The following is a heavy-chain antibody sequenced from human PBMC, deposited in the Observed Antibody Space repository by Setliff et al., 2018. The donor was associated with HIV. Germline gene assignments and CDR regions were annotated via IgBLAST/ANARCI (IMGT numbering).Heavy chain of an antibody. CDR1: GFSFTDVW. D-gene: IGHD4-4*01. V-gene: IGHV3-15*01. J-gene: IGHJ5*01. CDR3: VTVRTISGFKCLDS. Sequence: PGGSLRLSCAASGFSFTDVWMNWVRQAPGKGLEWVGRIKSRTDGGATDYAAPVKGRFSISRDDSKKTLYLQMDSLKTEDTAMYYCVTVRTISGFKCLDSWGQGTLVIVSS. CDR2: IKSRTDGGAT.